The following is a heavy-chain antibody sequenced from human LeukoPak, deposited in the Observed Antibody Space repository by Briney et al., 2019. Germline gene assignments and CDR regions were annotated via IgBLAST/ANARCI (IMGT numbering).Heavy chain of an antibody. CDR3: SRGSGWLSVY. J-gene: IGHJ4*02. D-gene: IGHD6-19*01. Sequence: PGGSLRLSCTASGFTFSDYLMSWFRQAPGQGLEWIGFISGGTTEYAASVKGRFTISRDDSTSIAYLQMNSLTTEDTAVYYWSRGSGWLSVYWGQGTLVTVSS. V-gene: IGHV3-49*03. CDR2: ISGGTT. CDR1: GFTFSDYL.